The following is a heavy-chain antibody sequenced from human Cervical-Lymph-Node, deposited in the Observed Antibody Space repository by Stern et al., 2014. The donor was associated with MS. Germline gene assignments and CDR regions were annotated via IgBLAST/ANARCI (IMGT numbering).Heavy chain of an antibody. CDR2: IKQDGNEK. V-gene: IGHV3-7*01. CDR3: ARVRQDTVTIPPDY. Sequence: EVQLVESGGGLVQPGGSLRLSCAASGFSFSSYWMTWVRQAPGKGLEWVANIKQDGNEKYYVDSVKGRFTISRDNTKNSLYLQMNSLRAEDTAVYHCARVRQDTVTIPPDYWGQGTLVTVSS. D-gene: IGHD4-17*01. J-gene: IGHJ4*02. CDR1: GFSFSSYW.